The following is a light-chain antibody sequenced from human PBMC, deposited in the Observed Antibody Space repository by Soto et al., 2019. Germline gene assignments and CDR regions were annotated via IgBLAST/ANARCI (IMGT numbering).Light chain of an antibody. CDR1: SSNIGNNY. CDR3: GTWDSSLSAGV. Sequence: QSVLTQPPSVSAAPGQKVTISCSGSSSNIGNNYVSWYQQPPGTAPKLLIYDNNKRPSGIPDRFPGSKSGTSATLGITGLQTGDEADYYCGTWDSSLSAGVFGTGTKVTVL. V-gene: IGLV1-51*01. J-gene: IGLJ1*01. CDR2: DNN.